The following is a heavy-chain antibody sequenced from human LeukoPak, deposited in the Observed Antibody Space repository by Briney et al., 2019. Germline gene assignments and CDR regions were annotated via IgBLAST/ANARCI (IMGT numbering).Heavy chain of an antibody. Sequence: PSETLSLTCAVYGGSFSGYYWSWIRQPPGKGLEWIGEINHSGSTNYNPSLKSRVTISVDTSKNQFSLKLSSVTAADTAVYYCARGYRTLVRYYYGMDVWGQGTTVTVSS. D-gene: IGHD1-14*01. CDR2: INHSGST. CDR1: GGSFSGYY. J-gene: IGHJ6*02. V-gene: IGHV4-34*01. CDR3: ARGYRTLVRYYYGMDV.